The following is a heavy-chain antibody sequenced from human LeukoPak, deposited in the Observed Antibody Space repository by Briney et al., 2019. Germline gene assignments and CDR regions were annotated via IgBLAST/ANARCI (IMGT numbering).Heavy chain of an antibody. CDR2: VYHSGST. Sequence: PSETLSLTCAVSGASINSPNWWTWVRQPPGKGLEWIGEVYHSGSTRYNPSLKCRVTVSMDKSKNQFSLSLTSVTAADTAVYYCARLADCWGPGTLVTVSS. D-gene: IGHD3-3*02. CDR1: GASINSPNW. J-gene: IGHJ4*02. CDR3: ARLADC. V-gene: IGHV4-4*02.